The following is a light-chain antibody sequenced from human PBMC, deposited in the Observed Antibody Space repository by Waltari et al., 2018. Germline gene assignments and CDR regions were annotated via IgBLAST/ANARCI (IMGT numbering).Light chain of an antibody. CDR2: DAS. V-gene: IGKV3-11*01. Sequence: EIVLTQSPATLSLSPGERATLSCRASHSVREYLAWYQQRPGHAPRLLIYDASNRATGVPARFSGTGYETDFTLTSNNLEPEDFAVYYCQQRSSWPLTFGGGSEVEIK. J-gene: IGKJ4*01. CDR1: HSVREY. CDR3: QQRSSWPLT.